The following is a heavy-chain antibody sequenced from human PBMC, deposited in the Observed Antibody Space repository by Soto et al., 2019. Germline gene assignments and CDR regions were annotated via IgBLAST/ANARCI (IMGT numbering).Heavy chain of an antibody. CDR2: ICYSGST. V-gene: IGHV4-39*01. D-gene: IGHD6-19*01. Sequence: QLQLQESGPGLVKPSETLSLTCTVSGGSISSSSYYWGWIRQPPGKGLEWIGSICYSGSTYYNPSLKSRVTISVDTSKNQFSLKLSSVTAADTAVYYCARQSSSGWYGGAYYGMDVWGQGTTVTVSS. CDR3: ARQSSSGWYGGAYYGMDV. J-gene: IGHJ6*02. CDR1: GGSISSSSYY.